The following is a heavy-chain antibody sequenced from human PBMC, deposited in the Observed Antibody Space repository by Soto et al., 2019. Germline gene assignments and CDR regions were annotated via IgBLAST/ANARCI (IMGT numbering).Heavy chain of an antibody. J-gene: IGHJ4*01. CDR3: ARTPSSVAGQSLTFDY. CDR1: GFTFSNYA. V-gene: IGHV3-23*01. Sequence: EVQLLESGGGLVQPGGSLRLSCAASGFTFSNYAIDWVRQAPGKGLEWVSGISGSGGSTDYADSVKGRFTMSRDNSKNKLYLQMNSLRTEDTAVYYCARTPSSVAGQSLTFDYWGHGTLITVSS. D-gene: IGHD5-12*01. CDR2: ISGSGGST.